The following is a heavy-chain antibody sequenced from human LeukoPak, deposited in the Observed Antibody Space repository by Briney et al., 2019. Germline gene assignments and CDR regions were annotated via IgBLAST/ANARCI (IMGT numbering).Heavy chain of an antibody. CDR1: GFTFSSYE. CDR3: ARGRTYGDTSYVTFDY. J-gene: IGHJ4*02. V-gene: IGHV3-48*03. D-gene: IGHD3-10*02. CDR2: ISSSGSTI. Sequence: AGGSLRLSCAASGFTFSSYEMNWVRQAPGKGLEWVSYISSSGSTIYYADSVKGRFTISRDNAKNSLYLQLHSLRAEDTAVYYCARGRTYGDTSYVTFDYWGQGTLVIVSS.